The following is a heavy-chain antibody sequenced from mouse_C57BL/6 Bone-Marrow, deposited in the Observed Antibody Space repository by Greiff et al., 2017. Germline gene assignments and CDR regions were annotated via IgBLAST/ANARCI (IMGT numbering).Heavy chain of an antibody. Sequence: QVQLQQPGAELVKPGASVKLSCKASGYTFTNYWMHWVKQRPGQGLEWIGMMHPNGGSPDYNETFKSEATLSVDKSSRTAYIELSSLTSEDSAVYYCARSYDYDDYTRDYWGQGTSVTVSS. D-gene: IGHD2-4*01. J-gene: IGHJ4*01. CDR2: MHPNGGSP. CDR1: GYTFTNYW. V-gene: IGHV1-64*01. CDR3: ARSYDYDDYTRDY.